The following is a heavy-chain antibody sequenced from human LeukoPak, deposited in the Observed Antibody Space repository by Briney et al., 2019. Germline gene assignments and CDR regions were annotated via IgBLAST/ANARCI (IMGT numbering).Heavy chain of an antibody. V-gene: IGHV3-23*01. CDR1: GFTFTSYG. D-gene: IGHD4-17*01. CDR2: ISGSGGST. CDR3: AKKRDGDYAFDY. J-gene: IGHJ4*02. Sequence: GGSLRLSCAASGFTFTSYGMNWVRQAPGKGLEWVSAISGSGGSTYYADSVKGRFTISRDNSKNTLYLQMNSLRAEDTAVYYCAKKRDGDYAFDYWGQGTLVTVSS.